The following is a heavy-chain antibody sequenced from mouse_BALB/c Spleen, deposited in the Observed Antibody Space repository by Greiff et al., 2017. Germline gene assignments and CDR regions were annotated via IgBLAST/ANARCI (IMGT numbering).Heavy chain of an antibody. CDR2: ISYSGST. Sequence: EVKLVESGPGLVKPSQSLSLTCTVTGYSITSDYAWNWIRQFPGNKLEWMGYISYSGSTSYNPSLKSRISITRDTSKNQFFLQLNSVTTEDTATYYCARGDGGGVAYWGQGTLVTVSA. V-gene: IGHV3-2*02. CDR1: GYSITSDYA. J-gene: IGHJ3*01. D-gene: IGHD2-3*01. CDR3: ARGDGGGVAY.